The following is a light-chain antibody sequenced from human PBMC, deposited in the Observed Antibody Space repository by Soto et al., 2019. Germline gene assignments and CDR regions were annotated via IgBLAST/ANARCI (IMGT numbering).Light chain of an antibody. CDR3: ATWDDSLNGVV. CDR2: SNN. Sequence: QSVLTQQPSASGTPGQRVTISCSGSSSNIASNTVNWYQQLPGTAPKLLIYSNNQRTSGVPDRFSGSKTGTSDSLAISGLQSDDEADYYCATWDDSLNGVVFGGGTKLTVL. J-gene: IGLJ2*01. V-gene: IGLV1-44*01. CDR1: SSNIASNT.